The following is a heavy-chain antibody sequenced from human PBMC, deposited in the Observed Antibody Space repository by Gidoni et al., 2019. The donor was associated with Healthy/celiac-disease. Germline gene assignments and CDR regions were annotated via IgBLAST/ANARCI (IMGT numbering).Heavy chain of an antibody. J-gene: IGHJ4*02. V-gene: IGHV4-31*03. D-gene: IGHD4-17*01. Sequence: QVQLQESGPGLVKPSQTLSLTCTVSGGSISSGGYYWSWIRQHPGKGLEWIGYIYYSGSTYYNPSLKSRVTISVDTSKNQFSLKLSSVTAADTAVYYCARSGPEYYGDYDYYWGQGTLVTVSS. CDR1: GGSISSGGYY. CDR2: IYYSGST. CDR3: ARSGPEYYGDYDYY.